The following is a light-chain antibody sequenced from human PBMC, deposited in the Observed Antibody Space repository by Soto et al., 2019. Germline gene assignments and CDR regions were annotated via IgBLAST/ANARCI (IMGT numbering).Light chain of an antibody. J-gene: IGKJ5*01. CDR1: QSVSSY. Sequence: EIVMSQSPATLSVSLGDSATLSCRASQSVSSYLAWYQQKPGQAPRLLIYDASNRATGIPARFRGSGSGTDFTLTISSLEPEDFAVYYCQQRSNWPPITFGQGTRLEIK. CDR2: DAS. CDR3: QQRSNWPPIT. V-gene: IGKV3-11*01.